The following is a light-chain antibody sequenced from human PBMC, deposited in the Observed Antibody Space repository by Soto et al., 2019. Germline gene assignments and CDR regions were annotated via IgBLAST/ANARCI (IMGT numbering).Light chain of an antibody. CDR1: QSVSSSY. CDR2: DAS. J-gene: IGKJ1*01. CDR3: QQRGNWPRT. V-gene: IGKV3D-20*02. Sequence: EIVLTQSPCTLSLSPGERATLSCRASQSVSSSYLAWYQQKPGQAPRLLIYDASNRATGIPGRFSGSGSGTDFTLTISSLEPEDFAVYYCQQRGNWPRTFGQGTKVDIK.